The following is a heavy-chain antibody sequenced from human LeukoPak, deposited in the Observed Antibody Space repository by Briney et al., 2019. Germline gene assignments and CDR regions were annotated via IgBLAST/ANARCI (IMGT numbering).Heavy chain of an antibody. CDR2: IYYSGST. Sequence: SETLSLTCTVSGGSISSYYWSWIRQPPGKGLEWIGYIYYSGSTNYNPSLKSRVTISVDTSKNQFSLKLSSVTAADTAVYYCAGVFDYGDYFNPRGWFDPWGQGTLVTVSS. CDR1: GGSISSYY. V-gene: IGHV4-59*01. J-gene: IGHJ5*02. CDR3: AGVFDYGDYFNPRGWFDP. D-gene: IGHD4-17*01.